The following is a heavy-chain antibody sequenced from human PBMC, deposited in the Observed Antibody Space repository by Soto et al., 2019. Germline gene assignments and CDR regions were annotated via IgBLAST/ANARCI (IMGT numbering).Heavy chain of an antibody. J-gene: IGHJ6*02. CDR3: ARGGSTYDILTGYPYYGMDV. CDR2: INPSGGST. D-gene: IGHD3-9*01. CDR1: GYTFTSYY. Sequence: ASVKVSCKASGYTFTSYYMHWVRQAPGQGLEWMGIINPSGGSTSYAQKFQGRVTMTRDTSTSTVYMELSSLRSEDTAVYYCARGGSTYDILTGYPYYGMDVWGQGTTVPVSS. V-gene: IGHV1-46*01.